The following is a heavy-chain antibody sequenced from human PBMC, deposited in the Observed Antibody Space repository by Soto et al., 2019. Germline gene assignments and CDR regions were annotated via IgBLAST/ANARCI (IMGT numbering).Heavy chain of an antibody. CDR1: GYTFTNYV. V-gene: IGHV1-3*01. CDR2: IDAGNGNT. CDR3: ARNWLGRGWYDY. J-gene: IGHJ4*02. D-gene: IGHD5-12*01. Sequence: QVHLVQSGAEVKKPGASVKVSCKASGYTFTNYVIHWVRQAPGQGLEWMGWIDAGNGNTKYSQKFQGRVTIVRDTSANTVYMDLSSLRSEDTAVYYCARNWLGRGWYDYWGQGTLVTVSS.